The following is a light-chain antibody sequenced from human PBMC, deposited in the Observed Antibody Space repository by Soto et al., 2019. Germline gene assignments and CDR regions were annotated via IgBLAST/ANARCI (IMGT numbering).Light chain of an antibody. J-gene: IGLJ1*01. V-gene: IGLV1-44*01. CDR3: AAWDDSLNAFYV. CDR1: RSNVGSNT. CDR2: DNH. Sequence: QSVLAQPPSVSGTPGQMVTISCSGSRSNVGSNTVNWYQDLPGTAPKLLVYDNHHRPSGVPDRFSGSKSGTSASLAISGLQSEDEAEYYCAAWDDSLNAFYVFGTGTKLTVL.